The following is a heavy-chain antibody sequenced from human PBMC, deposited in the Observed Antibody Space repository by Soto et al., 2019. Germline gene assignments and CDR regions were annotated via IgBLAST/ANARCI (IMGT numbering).Heavy chain of an antibody. Sequence: SATLSLTCTVSDGSISSGGYYWSWSRQHPGKGLEWIGYIYYSGSTYYNPSLKGRVTISVDTSKNQFSLKLSSVTAADTAVYYCARDQRWLRSFYYYGMDVWGQGTTVTVSS. CDR3: ARDQRWLRSFYYYGMDV. CDR1: DGSISSGGYY. J-gene: IGHJ6*02. D-gene: IGHD5-12*01. V-gene: IGHV4-31*03. CDR2: IYYSGST.